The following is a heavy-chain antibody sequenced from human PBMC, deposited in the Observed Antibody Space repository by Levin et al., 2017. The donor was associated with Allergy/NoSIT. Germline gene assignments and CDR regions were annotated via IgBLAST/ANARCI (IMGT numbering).Heavy chain of an antibody. Sequence: AASVKVSCKASGYTFTGYYMHWVRQAPGQGLEWMGWINPNSGGTNYAQKFQGRVTMTRDTSISTAYMELSRLRSDDTAVYYCARDYGSGSYYKSYWYFDLWGRGTLVTVSS. CDR1: GYTFTGYY. V-gene: IGHV1-2*02. J-gene: IGHJ2*01. CDR2: INPNSGGT. CDR3: ARDYGSGSYYKSYWYFDL. D-gene: IGHD3-10*01.